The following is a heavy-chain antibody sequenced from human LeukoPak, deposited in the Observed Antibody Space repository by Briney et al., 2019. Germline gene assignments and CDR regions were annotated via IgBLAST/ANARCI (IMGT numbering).Heavy chain of an antibody. V-gene: IGHV3-30-3*02. CDR2: ISYDGSNK. Sequence: GGSLRLSCAASGFTFSSYAMHWVRQAPGKGLEWVAVISYDGSNKYYADSVKGRFTISRDNSKNTLYLQMNSLRAEDTAVYYCAKTYYDFWSGYSGYYYCGMDVWGQGTTVTVSS. CDR3: AKTYYDFWSGYSGYYYCGMDV. D-gene: IGHD3-3*01. CDR1: GFTFSSYA. J-gene: IGHJ6*02.